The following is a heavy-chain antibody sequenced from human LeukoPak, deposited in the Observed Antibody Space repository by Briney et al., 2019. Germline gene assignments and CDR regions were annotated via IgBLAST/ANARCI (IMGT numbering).Heavy chain of an antibody. CDR3: AKAKSSIAAAGFDY. J-gene: IGHJ4*02. V-gene: IGHV3-11*01. Sequence: GGSLRLSCAASGFTFSDYYMSWIRQAPGKGLEWVSYISSSGSTIYYADSVKGRFTISRDNAKSSLYLQMNSLRAEDTAVYYCAKAKSSIAAAGFDYWGQGTLVTVSS. CDR2: ISSSGSTI. D-gene: IGHD6-13*01. CDR1: GFTFSDYY.